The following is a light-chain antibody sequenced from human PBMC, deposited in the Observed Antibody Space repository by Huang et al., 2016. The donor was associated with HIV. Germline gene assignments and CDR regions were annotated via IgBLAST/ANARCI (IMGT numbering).Light chain of an antibody. V-gene: IGKV3-11*01. CDR1: QTVSSY. CDR3: QLRSTWPGDT. CDR2: DAS. J-gene: IGKJ4*01. Sequence: EIVLTQSPATLSLSPGERATLSCRASQTVSSYLAWYQQKPGQAPRPLIYDASNRATGIPDRCSGSGAGTDLTLTISSLEPEDFAVYYCQLRSTWPGDTFGGGTKVEIK.